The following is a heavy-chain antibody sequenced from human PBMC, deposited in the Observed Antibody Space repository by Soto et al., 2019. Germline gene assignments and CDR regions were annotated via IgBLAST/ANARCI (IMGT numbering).Heavy chain of an antibody. J-gene: IGHJ5*02. D-gene: IGHD1-1*01. V-gene: IGHV6-1*01. Sequence: PSQTLSLTCAISGHSVSSNSAAWNWIRQSPSRGLEWLGRTYYSSKRYNDYAISVKSRITINPDTSKNQFSLQLSSVIREDAAVYYCARGHLGRDRYTLERFDPWGQGTLVTVSS. CDR2: TYYSSKRYN. CDR1: GHSVSSNSAA. CDR3: ARGHLGRDRYTLERFDP.